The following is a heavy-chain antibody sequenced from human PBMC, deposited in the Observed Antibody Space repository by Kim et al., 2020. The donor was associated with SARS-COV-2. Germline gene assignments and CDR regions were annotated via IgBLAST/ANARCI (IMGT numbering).Heavy chain of an antibody. J-gene: IGHJ4*02. Sequence: SETLSLTCTVSGGSVSSGSYYWSWIRQPPGKGLEWIGYIYYSGSTNYNPPLKSRVTISVDTSKNHFSLKLSSVTAADTTVYYCAGQGAYGSGTSYWGQGTLVTVS. CDR2: IYYSGST. CDR1: GGSVSSGSYY. V-gene: IGHV4-61*03. D-gene: IGHD3-10*01. CDR3: AGQGAYGSGTSY.